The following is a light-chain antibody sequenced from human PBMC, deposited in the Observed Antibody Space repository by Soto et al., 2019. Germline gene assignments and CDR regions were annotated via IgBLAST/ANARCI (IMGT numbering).Light chain of an antibody. V-gene: IGLV2-14*01. CDR2: EVN. Sequence: QSVLTQPASVSGSPGQSITISCTGTSSDIGGYKYVSWYQHHPGKVPQLIIYEVNNRPSGVSNCFSGSKSGNTASLTISGLQAEDEAVYYCSSYSSGSTLGVFGGGTKVTVL. J-gene: IGLJ3*02. CDR1: SSDIGGYKY. CDR3: SSYSSGSTLGV.